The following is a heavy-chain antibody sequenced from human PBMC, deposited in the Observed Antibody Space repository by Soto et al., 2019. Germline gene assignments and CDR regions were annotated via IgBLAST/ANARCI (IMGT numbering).Heavy chain of an antibody. CDR3: ARGSSSYYDYGMDV. D-gene: IGHD6-6*01. CDR2: IYDSGST. J-gene: IGHJ6*02. CDR1: GDSISRGGYS. Sequence: TSETLSLTCAVSGDSISRGGYSWTWIRQPPGKALEWIGNIYDSGSTSYNPSLKSRVTISVDTSKNQFSLRLTSVTAADTAVYCCARGSSSYYDYGMDVWGQGTTVTVSS. V-gene: IGHV4-30-2*01.